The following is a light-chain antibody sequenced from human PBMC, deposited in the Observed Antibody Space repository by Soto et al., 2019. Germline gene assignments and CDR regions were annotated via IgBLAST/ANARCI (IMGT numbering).Light chain of an antibody. Sequence: EIVMTQSPVTLSVSPGERATLSCRASQTVSSNLAWYQKKPGQAPRLLIYGASTRATGIPARFSASGSGTEFTLTISSLQSEDFAVYYCQHYDDWPIIFGPGTKVDFK. V-gene: IGKV3-15*01. CDR1: QTVSSN. CDR3: QHYDDWPII. CDR2: GAS. J-gene: IGKJ3*01.